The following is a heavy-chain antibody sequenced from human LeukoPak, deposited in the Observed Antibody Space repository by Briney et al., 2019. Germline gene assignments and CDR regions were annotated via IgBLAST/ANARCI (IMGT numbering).Heavy chain of an antibody. CDR2: IYYGGST. V-gene: IGHV4-61*01. Sequence: GPRLVNPSETLSLTCTVSGGSVSSGPYYWSWIRQPPGRGLEWIGYIYYGGSTNYSPSLKRRVTISLDTSKNQFSLKLSSVTAADTAVYYCARDLGGHVDYWGQGTLVTVSS. D-gene: IGHD6-25*01. CDR3: ARDLGGHVDY. CDR1: GGSVSSGPYY. J-gene: IGHJ4*02.